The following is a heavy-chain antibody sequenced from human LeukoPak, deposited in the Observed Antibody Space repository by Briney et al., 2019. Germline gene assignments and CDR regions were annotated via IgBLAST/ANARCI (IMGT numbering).Heavy chain of an antibody. CDR1: GGSISGSNYY. D-gene: IGHD4-17*01. CDR3: ARDFGDHRIDY. CDR2: IIYSGTT. J-gene: IGHJ4*02. V-gene: IGHV4-39*05. Sequence: SETPSLTCTVSGGSISGSNYYWGWVRQSPEKGLEWIGSIIYSGTTHYDPSLRSRVTISVDTSKSQFSLRLTSVTAADTAVYYCARDFGDHRIDYWGQGTLVTVSS.